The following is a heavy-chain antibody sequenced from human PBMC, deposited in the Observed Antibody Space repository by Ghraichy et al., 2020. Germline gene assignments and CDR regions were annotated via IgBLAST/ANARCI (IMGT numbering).Heavy chain of an antibody. CDR1: GGSFSGYY. CDR3: ARGKFGIFGVDTEYFQH. CDR2: INHSGST. J-gene: IGHJ1*01. V-gene: IGHV4-34*01. Sequence: SETLSLTCAVYGGSFSGYYWSWIRQPPGKGLEWIGEINHSGSTNYNPSLKSRVTISVDTSKNQFSLKLSSVTAADTAVYYCARGKFGIFGVDTEYFQHWGQGTLVTVSS. D-gene: IGHD3-3*01.